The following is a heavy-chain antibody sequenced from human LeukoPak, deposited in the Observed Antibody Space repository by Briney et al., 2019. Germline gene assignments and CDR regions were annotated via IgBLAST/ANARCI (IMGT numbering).Heavy chain of an antibody. V-gene: IGHV1-69*05. Sequence: SVKVSCKASGGTFSSYAISWVRQAPGQGLEWMGGIIPIFGTANYAQKFKGRVTITTDESTSTPYMELSSLRSEDTAVYYCARDRYYDSSGYYRGSADAFDIWGQGTMVTVSS. CDR1: GGTFSSYA. J-gene: IGHJ3*02. CDR3: ARDRYYDSSGYYRGSADAFDI. D-gene: IGHD3-22*01. CDR2: IIPIFGTA.